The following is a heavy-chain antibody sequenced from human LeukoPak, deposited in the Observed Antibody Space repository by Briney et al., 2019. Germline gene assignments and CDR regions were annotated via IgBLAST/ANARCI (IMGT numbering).Heavy chain of an antibody. J-gene: IGHJ4*02. CDR3: ARVHVGGFDY. V-gene: IGHV3-11*04. D-gene: IGHD1-26*01. CDR1: AFTFSDFY. Sequence: GGSLRLSCAASAFTFSDFYMGWIRQTPGKGLEWISYIGGSGLTIYYSDSVKGRFTISRGNAQNSLYLEMNSLRVEDTAVYYCARVHVGGFDYWGQGTLVTVSS. CDR2: IGGSGLTI.